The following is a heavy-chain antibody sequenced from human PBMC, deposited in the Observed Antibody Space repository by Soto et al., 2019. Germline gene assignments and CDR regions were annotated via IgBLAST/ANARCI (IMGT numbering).Heavy chain of an antibody. CDR2: INHSGST. V-gene: IGHV4-34*01. Sequence: SETQSLTSPLNGGPLSGYYRKWIPQPPGKGLEWIGEINHSGSTNYNPSLKSRVTISVDTSKDQFSLKLSSVTAADTAVYYCAVSAPYYNSMRDAFDIWGQGTMVT. CDR3: AVSAPYYNSMRDAFDI. J-gene: IGHJ3*02. D-gene: IGHD3-22*01. CDR1: GGPLSGYY.